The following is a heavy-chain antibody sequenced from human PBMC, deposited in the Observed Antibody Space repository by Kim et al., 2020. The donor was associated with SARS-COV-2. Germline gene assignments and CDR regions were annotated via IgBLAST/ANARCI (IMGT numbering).Heavy chain of an antibody. J-gene: IGHJ4*02. CDR3: ASWSMTPGPIGDY. Sequence: YAYSGKRRFTIYSDNSKNTLYLQIHGLRAEDTAVYYCASWSMTPGPIGDYWGQGTLVTVSS. V-gene: IGHV3-66*01.